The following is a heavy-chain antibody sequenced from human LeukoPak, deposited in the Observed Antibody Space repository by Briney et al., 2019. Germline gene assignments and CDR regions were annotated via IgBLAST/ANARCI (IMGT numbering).Heavy chain of an antibody. CDR2: IIPIFGTA. V-gene: IGHV1-69*13. D-gene: IGHD2-21*02. Sequence: ASVKVSCKASGGTFSSYAISWVRQAPGQGLEWMGGIIPIFGTANYAQKFQGRVTITAGESTSTAYMELSSLRSEDTAVYYCAPLVTAKPNYFDYWGQGTLVTVSS. J-gene: IGHJ4*02. CDR3: APLVTAKPNYFDY. CDR1: GGTFSSYA.